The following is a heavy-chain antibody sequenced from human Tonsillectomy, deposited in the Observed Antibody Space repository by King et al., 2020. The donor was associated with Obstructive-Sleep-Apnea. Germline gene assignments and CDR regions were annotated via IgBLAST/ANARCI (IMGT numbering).Heavy chain of an antibody. CDR1: GGSISSYS. CDR3: ARDVPYDWLVPYYYYGMDV. D-gene: IGHD3-9*01. Sequence: VQLQESGPGLVKPSETLSLTCTVSGGSISSYSWAWIRQPAGEGLEWVGRMFTSGSNHCNPSPKSRVTLSVDTSKNQFSLKLSSVTAADTAVYYCARDVPYDWLVPYYYYGMDVWGQGTTVTVSS. V-gene: IGHV4-4*07. CDR2: MFTSGSN. J-gene: IGHJ6*02.